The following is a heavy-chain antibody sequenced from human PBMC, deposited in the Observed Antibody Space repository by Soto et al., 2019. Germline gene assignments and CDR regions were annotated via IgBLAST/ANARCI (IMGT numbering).Heavy chain of an antibody. V-gene: IGHV3-21*06. CDR3: ARESEDLTSNFDY. J-gene: IGHJ4*02. CDR2: ISSTTNYI. CDR1: GFTFTRYS. Sequence: SGGSLNLSCAASGFTFTRYSMNWVRPVPGKGLEWVSSISSTTNYIYYGDSMKGRFTISRDNAKNSLYLEMNSLRAEDTAVYYCARESEDLTSNFDYWGQGTLVTFS.